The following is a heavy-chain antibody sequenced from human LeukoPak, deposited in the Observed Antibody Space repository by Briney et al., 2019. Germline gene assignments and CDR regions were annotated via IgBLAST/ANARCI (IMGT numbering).Heavy chain of an antibody. V-gene: IGHV4-59*01. J-gene: IGHJ4*02. CDR1: SGSFGGYY. CDR3: ARGDYDFWSGNWRFDT. D-gene: IGHD3-3*01. CDR2: VYYNGNT. Sequence: ASETLSLTCDVYSGSFGGYYWSWIRQAPGRGPEYIGNVYYNGNTNYNPSLKSRVAISVDASKNQFSLKVDSVTTADTAVYYCARGDYDFWSGNWRFDTWGQGTLVTVSS.